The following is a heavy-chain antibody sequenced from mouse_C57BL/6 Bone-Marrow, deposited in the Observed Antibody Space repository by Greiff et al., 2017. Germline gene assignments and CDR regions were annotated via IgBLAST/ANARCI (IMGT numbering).Heavy chain of an antibody. CDR1: GYTFTSYW. CDR2: IHPNSGST. CDR3: ARRGAILRGAMDY. D-gene: IGHD1-1*01. V-gene: IGHV1-64*01. J-gene: IGHJ4*01. Sequence: QVQLQQPGAELVKPGASVKLSCKASGYTFTSYWMHWVKQRPGQGLEWIGMIHPNSGSTNYNEKFKSKATLTVDKSSSTAYMQLSSLPSEDSAVYCCARRGAILRGAMDYWGQGTSVTVSS.